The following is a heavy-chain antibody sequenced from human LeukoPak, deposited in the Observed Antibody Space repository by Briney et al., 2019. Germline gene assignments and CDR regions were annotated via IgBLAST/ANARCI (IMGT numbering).Heavy chain of an antibody. CDR3: ARVGSSGYWHYFDY. CDR1: AYSISSGYY. CDR2: IYHSGST. V-gene: IGHV4-38-2*02. D-gene: IGHD3-22*01. Sequence: PSETLSLTCTDSAYSISSGYYWGWIRQPPGKGLEWIGSIYHSGSTSYNPSHKSRVTISVDTSKNQISLNLSSVTAADTARYYCARVGSSGYWHYFDYXXXGXLXTVSS. J-gene: IGHJ4*02.